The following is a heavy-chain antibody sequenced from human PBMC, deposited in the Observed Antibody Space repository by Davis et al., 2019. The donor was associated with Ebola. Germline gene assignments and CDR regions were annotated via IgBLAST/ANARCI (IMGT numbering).Heavy chain of an antibody. D-gene: IGHD5-12*01. V-gene: IGHV1-18*01. CDR2: ISAYNGNT. Sequence: AASVKVSCKASGYTFNSHGISWVRQAPGQGLEWMGWISAYNGNTNYAQKLQGRVTMTTDTSTSTAYMELRSLRSDDTAVYYCAKHYSGIYYYFDYWGQGTLVTVSS. CDR3: AKHYSGIYYYFDY. CDR1: GYTFNSHG. J-gene: IGHJ4*02.